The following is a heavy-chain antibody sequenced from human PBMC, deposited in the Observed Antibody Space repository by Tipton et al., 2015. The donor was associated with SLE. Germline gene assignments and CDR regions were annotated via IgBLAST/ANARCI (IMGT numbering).Heavy chain of an antibody. Sequence: SLRLSCTASGFTFSTFGMNWVRQAPGKGLEWVAGINWNGQSTNYADSVKGRFTISRDNGQNSLYLQMNRLRDEDTAFYYCARAVSRWSTASSEFDYWGQGTLVTVSS. V-gene: IGHV3-20*04. J-gene: IGHJ4*02. CDR3: ARAVSRWSTASSEFDY. D-gene: IGHD5-24*01. CDR1: GFTFSTFG. CDR2: INWNGQST.